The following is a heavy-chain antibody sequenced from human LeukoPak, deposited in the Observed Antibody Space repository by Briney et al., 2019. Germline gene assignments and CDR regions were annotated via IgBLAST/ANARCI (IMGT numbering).Heavy chain of an antibody. Sequence: ASVKVSCKASGYTFSGYHIHWVRQAPGQGLEWMGWINPKSGGTYYAQKFQGWVTMARDTSISTAYMEVIRLRSDDTAVYYCARDPMGYGSGGPTHYYYYGMDVWGQGTTVTVSS. CDR2: INPKSGGT. D-gene: IGHD3-10*01. V-gene: IGHV1-2*04. CDR3: ARDPMGYGSGGPTHYYYYGMDV. J-gene: IGHJ6*02. CDR1: GYTFSGYH.